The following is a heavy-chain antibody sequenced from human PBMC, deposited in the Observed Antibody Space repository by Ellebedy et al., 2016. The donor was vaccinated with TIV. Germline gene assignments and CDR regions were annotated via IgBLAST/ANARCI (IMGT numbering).Heavy chain of an antibody. CDR3: ARQTYGRSSTYWFFDV. CDR1: GYSFTSYW. J-gene: IGHJ2*01. Sequence: GESLKISXKGSGYSFTSYWIGWVRQMPGKGLEWMGIIDPDDSDTRYSPSFRGQVTISADKSINTVYLEWSSLKASDTAIYYCARQTYGRSSTYWFFDVWGRGTHVTVSS. CDR2: IDPDDSDT. D-gene: IGHD4-23*01. V-gene: IGHV5-51*01.